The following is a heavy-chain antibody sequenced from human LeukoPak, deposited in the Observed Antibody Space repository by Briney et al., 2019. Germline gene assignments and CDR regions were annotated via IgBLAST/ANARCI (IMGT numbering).Heavy chain of an antibody. CDR1: GHTLRDLS. J-gene: IGHJ4*02. CDR2: YDPEDDER. D-gene: IGHD3-10*01. V-gene: IGHV1-24*01. Sequence: ASVKVSSKAFGHTLRDLSIHWVRQAPGKGLEWMGGYDPEDDERIYSEKFLGRVTLTEDTSTDTAYMELTSLRSDDTAVYYCSTETAGNYWAQGTLVTVSS. CDR3: STETAGNY.